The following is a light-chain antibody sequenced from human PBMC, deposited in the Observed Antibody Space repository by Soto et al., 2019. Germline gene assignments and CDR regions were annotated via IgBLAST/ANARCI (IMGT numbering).Light chain of an antibody. J-gene: IGLJ3*02. Sequence: SYELTQSPSVSVAPGQTARIACGGNVIGRKSVHWYQRKPGQAPVLVVYNDGDRPSGIPERFSGSNSGNTATLTISSVAAGDEADYYCQVWDVDSDHVVFGGGTKVTVL. CDR2: NDG. CDR3: QVWDVDSDHVV. V-gene: IGLV3-21*02. CDR1: VIGRKS.